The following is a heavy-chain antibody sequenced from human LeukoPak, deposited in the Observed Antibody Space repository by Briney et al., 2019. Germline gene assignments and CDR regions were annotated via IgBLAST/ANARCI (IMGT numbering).Heavy chain of an antibody. V-gene: IGHV3-21*01. J-gene: IGHJ4*02. CDR2: VSSSSSYI. CDR1: GFTFSTYT. D-gene: IGHD3/OR15-3a*01. Sequence: GGSLRLSCAASGFTFSTYTLNWVRQAPGKGLEWFSSVSSSSSYIYYADSVKGRFTISRDNAKNSLYLQMNSPRVEDTAVYYCAAGLVTPYWGQGTLVTVSS. CDR3: AAGLVTPY.